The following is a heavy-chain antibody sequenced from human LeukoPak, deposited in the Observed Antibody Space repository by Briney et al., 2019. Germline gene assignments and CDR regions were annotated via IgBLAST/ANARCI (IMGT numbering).Heavy chain of an antibody. D-gene: IGHD2-21*02. CDR1: GYTFINYY. Sequence: ASVKVSCKASGYTFINYYIHWVRQAPGQGLEWMGMIDPSGGATSNAQKVQGRVTMTRDTSTSTIYMELSSLRFEDTAVYYCARALYCGGDCYSGRYFFDYWGQGTLVTVSS. CDR2: IDPSGGAT. J-gene: IGHJ4*02. CDR3: ARALYCGGDCYSGRYFFDY. V-gene: IGHV1-46*01.